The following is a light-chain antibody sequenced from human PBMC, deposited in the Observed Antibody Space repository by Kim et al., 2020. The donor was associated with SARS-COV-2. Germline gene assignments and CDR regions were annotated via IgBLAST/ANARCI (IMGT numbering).Light chain of an antibody. V-gene: IGKV1-27*01. CDR3: QKYNSAPWT. J-gene: IGKJ1*01. CDR1: QNIANS. Sequence: AAVGDTVTISFSARQNIANSSSWYQQKTGKVPKLLISAAPTLQSGVPSRFSGSGSETQFTLTTGSLQTEDVATYYCQKYNSAPWTFGPGTKVDIK. CDR2: AAP.